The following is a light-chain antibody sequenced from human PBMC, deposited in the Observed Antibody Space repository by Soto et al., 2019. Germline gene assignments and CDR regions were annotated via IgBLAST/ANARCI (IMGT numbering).Light chain of an antibody. V-gene: IGKV3-11*01. CDR1: QSVSSY. J-gene: IGKJ4*01. CDR3: QQRTNWPT. Sequence: EIVLTQSPATLSLSPGERATLSCRASQSVSSYLGWYQQKPGQAPRLLIYDASNRATGIPARFSGSGSGTDFTLTISSLEPEDFAVYYCQQRTNWPTFGGGTKVEIK. CDR2: DAS.